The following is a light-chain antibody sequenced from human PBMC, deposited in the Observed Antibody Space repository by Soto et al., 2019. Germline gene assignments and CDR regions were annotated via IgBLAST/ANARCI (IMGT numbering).Light chain of an antibody. CDR2: EVT. V-gene: IGLV2-14*01. CDR3: SSYTTSDTWV. Sequence: QTVLTQPASVSGSPGQSITISCTGTSSDIGAYNHVSWYQQYPGKAPTLMIYEVTNRPSGVSSRFSGSKPGNTASLTISGLQAEDEGDYYCSSYTTSDTWVFGGGTKVTV. J-gene: IGLJ3*02. CDR1: SSDIGAYNH.